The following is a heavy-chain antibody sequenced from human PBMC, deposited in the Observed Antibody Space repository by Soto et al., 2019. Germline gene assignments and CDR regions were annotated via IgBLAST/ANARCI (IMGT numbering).Heavy chain of an antibody. V-gene: IGHV3-33*01. CDR1: GFTFSSYG. D-gene: IGHD4-17*01. CDR3: ERDGADYLQLKYYFDY. CDR2: IWYDASNR. Sequence: QVQLVESGGGVVRPGRSLRLSCAASGFTFSSYGMHWVRQAPGKGLEWVAVIWYDASNRYYAASVKGRFTISRDNLKNTVYLQMNSLRAEDTAVYYCERDGADYLQLKYYFDYWGQGTLVTVSS. J-gene: IGHJ4*02.